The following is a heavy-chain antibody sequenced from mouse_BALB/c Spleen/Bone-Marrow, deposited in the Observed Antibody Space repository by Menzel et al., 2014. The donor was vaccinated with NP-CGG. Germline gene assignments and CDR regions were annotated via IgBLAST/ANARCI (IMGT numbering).Heavy chain of an antibody. CDR2: ISYSGNA. D-gene: IGHD1-2*01. V-gene: IGHV3-8*02. J-gene: IGHJ2*01. CDR1: GDSITSSY. Sequence: VQLKDSGPSLVKPSQTLSLTCSVTGDSITSSYWNWIRKFPGNKLEYMGHISYSGNAYYNPSLKSRISLTRDTSKNQYYLQLNSVTTEDTATYFCARGNGYHFDYWGQGTTLTVSS. CDR3: ARGNGYHFDY.